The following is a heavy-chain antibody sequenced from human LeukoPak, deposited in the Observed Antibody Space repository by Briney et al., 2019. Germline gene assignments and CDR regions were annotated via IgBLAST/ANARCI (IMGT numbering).Heavy chain of an antibody. Sequence: GGSLRLSCAASGFTFSSYAMPWVRQAPGKGLEWVAVISYDGSNKYYADSVKGRFTISRDNSKNTLYLQMNSLRAEDTAVYYCARGFRQWLVLDYYYGMDVWGQGTTVTVSS. J-gene: IGHJ6*02. CDR1: GFTFSSYA. V-gene: IGHV3-30-3*01. CDR3: ARGFRQWLVLDYYYGMDV. D-gene: IGHD6-19*01. CDR2: ISYDGSNK.